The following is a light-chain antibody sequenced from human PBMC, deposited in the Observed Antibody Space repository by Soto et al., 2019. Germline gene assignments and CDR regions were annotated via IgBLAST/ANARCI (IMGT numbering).Light chain of an antibody. CDR1: QGINIF. CDR2: AAS. Sequence: DIQLTQSPSFLSASVGDRVTITCRASQGINIFLASFQQKPGKAPNLLISAASTLQSGVPSRFSGSGSETEFTLTITSLQPEDSATYYCQQRNSYPRTFGQGTKVEIK. J-gene: IGKJ2*01. V-gene: IGKV1-9*01. CDR3: QQRNSYPRT.